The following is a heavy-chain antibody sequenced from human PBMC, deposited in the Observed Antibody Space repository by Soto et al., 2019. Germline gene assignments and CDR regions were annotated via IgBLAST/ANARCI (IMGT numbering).Heavy chain of an antibody. J-gene: IGHJ6*02. Sequence: VQLLVSGGGLVQPGGSLRLSCVASGFTFNDYDMNWVRQAPGKGLEWVSGISGSGDATYYAGSLKGRFTISRDISKNTLYLQMNSLRAEDTAVYYCAKVRGHYYYGMDVWGQGTTGTVSS. CDR3: AKVRGHYYYGMDV. CDR1: GFTFNDYD. CDR2: ISGSGDAT. V-gene: IGHV3-23*01. D-gene: IGHD3-10*01.